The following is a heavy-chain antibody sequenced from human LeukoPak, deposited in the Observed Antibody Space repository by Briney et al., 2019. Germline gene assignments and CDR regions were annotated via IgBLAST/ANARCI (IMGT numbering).Heavy chain of an antibody. CDR3: ARVAYDILTGLTDAFDI. Sequence: SETLSLTCAISGGSLSSSNWWTWVRQPPGKGLEWVGEIYLRGNTNYNPSLESRVTISVDTSKNQFSLKLSSVTAADTAVYYCARVAYDILTGLTDAFDIWGQGTMVTVSS. CDR2: IYLRGNT. V-gene: IGHV4-4*02. CDR1: GGSLSSSNW. D-gene: IGHD3-9*01. J-gene: IGHJ3*02.